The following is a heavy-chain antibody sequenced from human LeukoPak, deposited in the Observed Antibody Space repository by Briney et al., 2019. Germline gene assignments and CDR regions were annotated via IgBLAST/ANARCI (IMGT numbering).Heavy chain of an antibody. J-gene: IGHJ5*02. V-gene: IGHV3-30*04. D-gene: IGHD2-2*01. CDR3: ATDDKYAPSS. CDR2: ISYDGSNK. Sequence: GGSLRLSCAASGFTFSSYAMHWVRQAPGKGLEWVAVISYDGSNKYYADSVKGRFTISRDNSKNTLCLQMNSLRAEDTAVYYCATDDKYAPSSWGQGTLVTVSS. CDR1: GFTFSSYA.